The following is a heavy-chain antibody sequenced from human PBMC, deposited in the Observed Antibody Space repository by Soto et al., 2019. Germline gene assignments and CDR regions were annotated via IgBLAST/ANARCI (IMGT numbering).Heavy chain of an antibody. CDR2: IYYSGTT. Sequence: SETLSLTCSVSGGFISTTSHYWGWIRQPPGKGLEWIGNIYYSGTTSYSPSLKSRVTMLVDKSKNQFSLRLSSVTAADTAVYHCARQRGGGYYYYGMDVWGQGATVTVSS. V-gene: IGHV4-39*01. J-gene: IGHJ6*02. CDR3: ARQRGGGYYYYGMDV. D-gene: IGHD3-16*01. CDR1: GGFISTTSHY.